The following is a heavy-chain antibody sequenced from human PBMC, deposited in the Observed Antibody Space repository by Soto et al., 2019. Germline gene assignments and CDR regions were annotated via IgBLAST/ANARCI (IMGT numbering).Heavy chain of an antibody. CDR1: RFTFSSYA. CDR2: ISGSGGST. Sequence: EVQLLESGGGLVQPGGSLRLSCAASRFTFSSYAMSWVRQAPGKGLEWVSAISGSGGSTYYADSVKGRFTISRDNSKNTLYLQMNSLRAEDTAVYYCAKDSEAVAGWGGEFFDYWGQGTLVTVSS. J-gene: IGHJ4*02. V-gene: IGHV3-23*01. CDR3: AKDSEAVAGWGGEFFDY. D-gene: IGHD6-19*01.